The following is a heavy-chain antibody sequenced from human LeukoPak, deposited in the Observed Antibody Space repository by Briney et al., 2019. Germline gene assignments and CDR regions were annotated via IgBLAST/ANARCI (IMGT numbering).Heavy chain of an antibody. D-gene: IGHD3-16*02. CDR1: GFSLSTSGMC. CDR2: IDWDDDK. Sequence: ESGPTLVNPTQTLTLTCTFSGFSLSTSGMCVSWIRQPTGKALEWLALIDWDDDKYYSTSLQTRLTISKDTSKNQVVLTMTNMDPVDTATYYCARTPIMITFGGVIDKGYYFDYWGQGTLVTVSS. CDR3: ARTPIMITFGGVIDKGYYFDY. J-gene: IGHJ4*02. V-gene: IGHV2-70*01.